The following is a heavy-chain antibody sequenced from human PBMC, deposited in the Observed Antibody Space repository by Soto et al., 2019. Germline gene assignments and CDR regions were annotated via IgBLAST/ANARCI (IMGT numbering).Heavy chain of an antibody. V-gene: IGHV3-30*04. Sequence: PMRFSWAPSGCTFSNYVKHVVRQTHGKGLEWVAVISNDGRKKYHADSVKGRFTISRDNSKKTLYLQMNSLRAEDTAVYYCARDPAHKEYSYGSDCLDYWGQGIQVSVSS. D-gene: IGHD5-18*01. CDR1: GCTFSNYV. CDR2: ISNDGRKK. CDR3: ARDPAHKEYSYGSDCLDY. J-gene: IGHJ4*02.